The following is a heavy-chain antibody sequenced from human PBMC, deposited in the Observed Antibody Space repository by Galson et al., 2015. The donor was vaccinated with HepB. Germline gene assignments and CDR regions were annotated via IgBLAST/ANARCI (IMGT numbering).Heavy chain of an antibody. Sequence: SVKVSCKVSGYTLTELSMHWVRQAPGKGLEWMGGFDPEDGETIYAQKFQGRVTMTEDTSTDTAYMELSSLRSEDTAVYYCATVQFSGGWYGCSEDYWGQGTLVTVSS. V-gene: IGHV1-24*01. CDR2: FDPEDGET. CDR3: ATVQFSGGWYGCSEDY. D-gene: IGHD6-19*01. CDR1: GYTLTELS. J-gene: IGHJ4*02.